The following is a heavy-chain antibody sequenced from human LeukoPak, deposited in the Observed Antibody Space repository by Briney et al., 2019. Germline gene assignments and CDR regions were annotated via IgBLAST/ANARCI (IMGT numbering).Heavy chain of an antibody. CDR3: ARAGMTTVTGLFGGGYYYYGMDV. J-gene: IGHJ6*02. D-gene: IGHD4-17*01. Sequence: GRSLRLSCAASGFTFSSYGMPWVRPAPGKGVAWVAVISFVGSNKYYADSVKGRFTISRYNAKNTLYLQMNSLRAEDTAVYYRARAGMTTVTGLFGGGYYYYGMDVWGQGTTVTVSS. CDR1: GFTFSSYG. CDR2: ISFVGSNK. V-gene: IGHV3-30*03.